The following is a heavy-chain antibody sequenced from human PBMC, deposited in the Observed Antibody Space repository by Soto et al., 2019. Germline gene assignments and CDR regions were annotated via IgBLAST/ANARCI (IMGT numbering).Heavy chain of an antibody. CDR2: INPSGGST. J-gene: IGHJ6*03. Sequence: GGSVKVSCKASGYTFTSYYMHWVRQAPGQGLEWMGIINPSGGSTSYAQKFQGRVTMTRDTSTSTVYMELSSLRSEDTAVYYCARDRITSLEGDYYYYYYMDVWGKGTTVTVSS. V-gene: IGHV1-46*03. CDR3: ARDRITSLEGDYYYYYYMDV. D-gene: IGHD3-16*01. CDR1: GYTFTSYY.